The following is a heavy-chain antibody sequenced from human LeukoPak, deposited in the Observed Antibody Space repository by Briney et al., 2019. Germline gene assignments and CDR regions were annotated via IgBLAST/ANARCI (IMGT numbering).Heavy chain of an antibody. CDR2: IWYDGSDK. J-gene: IGHJ4*02. V-gene: IGHV3-33*01. CDR1: GFTFSSYG. D-gene: IGHD3-10*01. CDR3: ARKTGGSGSFDH. Sequence: GGSLRLSCAASGFTFSSYGMHWVRQAPGKGLEWVAVIWYDGSDKYYADSVKGRFTISRDNSKNTLYLQMNSLRAEDTAVYYCARKTGGSGSFDHWGQGTLVTVSS.